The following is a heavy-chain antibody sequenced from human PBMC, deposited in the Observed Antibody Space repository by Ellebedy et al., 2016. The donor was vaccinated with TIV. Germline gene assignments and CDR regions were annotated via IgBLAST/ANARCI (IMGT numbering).Heavy chain of an antibody. D-gene: IGHD1-26*01. CDR2: ISTYNGNT. CDR3: ARERSGSGSYYNYFGMDV. Sequence: AASVKVSCKASGYTFTGYGICWVRQAPGQGLEWMGWISTYNGNTNFAQKVQGRVTMTTDTSTSTAYMKLRSLRSDDTAVYYCARERSGSGSYYNYFGMDVWGQGTTVTVSS. CDR1: GYTFTGYG. J-gene: IGHJ6*02. V-gene: IGHV1-18*04.